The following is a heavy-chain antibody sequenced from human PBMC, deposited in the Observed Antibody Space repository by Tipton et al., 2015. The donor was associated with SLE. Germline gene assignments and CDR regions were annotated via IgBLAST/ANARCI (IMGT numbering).Heavy chain of an antibody. CDR1: GGSTTTSRNY. CDR2: IHYTGST. V-gene: IGHV4-39*07. Sequence: TLSLTCIVSGGSTTTSRNYWGWIRQPPGKGLEWIASIHYTGSTYYNPSLKSRVIISVDTSKNQFSLKLSSVTAADTGVYYCARGGIGGYDSFDYWGQGTLVTVSS. J-gene: IGHJ4*02. D-gene: IGHD5-12*01. CDR3: ARGGIGGYDSFDY.